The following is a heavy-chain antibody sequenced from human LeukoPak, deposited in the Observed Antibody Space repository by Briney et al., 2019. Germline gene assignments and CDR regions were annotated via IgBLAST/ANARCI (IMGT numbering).Heavy chain of an antibody. CDR2: IRGGGGVK. CDR3: AKSSHSYGNDALDI. D-gene: IGHD5-18*01. Sequence: PGGSLRLSCAASGFIFDDYAMHWARQAPGKGLEYVSDIRGGGGVKYYAASVKGRFTISRDNSKNTLYLQMNSLRAEDTAVYYCAKSSHSYGNDALDIWGQGTMVTVSS. CDR1: GFIFDDYA. J-gene: IGHJ3*02. V-gene: IGHV3-23*01.